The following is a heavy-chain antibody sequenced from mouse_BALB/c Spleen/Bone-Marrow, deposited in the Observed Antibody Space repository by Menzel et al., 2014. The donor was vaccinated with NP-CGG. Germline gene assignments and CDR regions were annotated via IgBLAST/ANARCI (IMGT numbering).Heavy chain of an antibody. CDR3: ARDDYYAMDY. J-gene: IGHJ4*01. V-gene: IGHV7-3*02. Sequence: EVHLVESGGGLVQPGGSLILSCATSGFTFTDYYMSWVRQPPGKALVWLGFIRNKANGYTTEYSASVKGRFTISRDNSQSILYLQMNTLRAEDSATYYCARDDYYAMDYWGQGTSVTVSS. CDR1: GFTFTDYY. CDR2: IRNKANGYTT.